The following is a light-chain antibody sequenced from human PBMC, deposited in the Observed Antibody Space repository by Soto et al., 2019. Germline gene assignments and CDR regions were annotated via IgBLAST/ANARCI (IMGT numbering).Light chain of an antibody. CDR1: QSVSSSY. CDR3: HQYGTSPRYT. V-gene: IGKV3-20*01. J-gene: IGKJ2*01. CDR2: GAS. Sequence: EIVLTQSPGTLSLSPGERATLSCRASQSVSSSYLAWYQQKPGQPPRLLIYGASSRAAGIPDRFSGSGSGTYFTLTINRIEPEDFAVYYCHQYGTSPRYTFGQGTKVEIK.